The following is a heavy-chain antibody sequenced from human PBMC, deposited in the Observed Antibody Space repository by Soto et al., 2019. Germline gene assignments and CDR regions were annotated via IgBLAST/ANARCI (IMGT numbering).Heavy chain of an antibody. J-gene: IGHJ6*03. V-gene: IGHV1-8*01. CDR3: RTALEDYYYYYYMDV. Sequence: GASVKVSCKASGYTFTSYDINWVRQATGQGLEWMGWMNPNSGNTGYAQKFQGRVTMTRNTSISTAYMELSSLRSEDTAVYYCRTALEDYYYYYYMDVWGKGTTVTVSS. CDR2: MNPNSGNT. D-gene: IGHD1-1*01. CDR1: GYTFTSYD.